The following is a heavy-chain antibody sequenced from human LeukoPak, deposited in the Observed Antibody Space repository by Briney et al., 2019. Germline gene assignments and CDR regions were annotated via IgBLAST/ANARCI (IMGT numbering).Heavy chain of an antibody. CDR2: IYYSGST. J-gene: IGHJ5*02. CDR3: AREAVLLWSGESVDWFDP. V-gene: IGHV4-30-4*01. Sequence: PSETLSLTCTVSGGSISSGDYYWSWIRQPPGKGPEWIGYIYYSGSTYYNPSLKSRVTISVDTSKNQFSLKLSSVTAADTAVYYCAREAVLLWSGESVDWFDPWGQGTLVTVSS. CDR1: GGSISSGDYY. D-gene: IGHD3-10*01.